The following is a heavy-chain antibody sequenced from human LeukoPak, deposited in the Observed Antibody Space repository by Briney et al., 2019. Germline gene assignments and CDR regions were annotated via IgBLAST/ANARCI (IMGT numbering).Heavy chain of an antibody. J-gene: IGHJ4*02. CDR1: GGSISSYY. Sequence: NPSETLSLTCTVSGGSISSYYWSWIRQPPGKGLEWIGYIYYSGSTNYNPSLKSRVTISVDTSKNQFSLKLSSVTAADTAMYYCASTWIDSSASHFDSWGQGTLVTVSS. V-gene: IGHV4-59*08. D-gene: IGHD6-6*01. CDR3: ASTWIDSSASHFDS. CDR2: IYYSGST.